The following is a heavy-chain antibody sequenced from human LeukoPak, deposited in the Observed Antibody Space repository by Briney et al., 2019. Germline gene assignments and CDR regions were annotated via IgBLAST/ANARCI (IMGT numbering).Heavy chain of an antibody. Sequence: SETLSLTCTVSGGPISSYYWSWIRQPPGKGLEWIGYIYYTGDTNYNPSLKSRVTMSVDTSKNQFSLKLRSVTAADTAVYYCARPSYDGSGAYAFDIWGQGTLVTVSS. V-gene: IGHV4-59*08. CDR3: ARPSYDGSGAYAFDI. J-gene: IGHJ3*02. CDR2: IYYTGDT. CDR1: GGPISSYY. D-gene: IGHD3-22*01.